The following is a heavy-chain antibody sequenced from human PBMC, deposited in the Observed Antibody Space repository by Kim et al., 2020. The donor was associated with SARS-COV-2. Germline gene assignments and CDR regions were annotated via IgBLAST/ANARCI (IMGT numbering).Heavy chain of an antibody. CDR2: IYYSGST. D-gene: IGHD2-15*01. Sequence: SETLSLTCTVSGGSISSYYWSWIRQPPGKGLEWIGYIYYSGSTNYNPSLKSRVTISVDTSKNQFSLKLSSVTAADTAVYYCARVGVATKISRYYYYYGMDVWGQGTTVTVSS. CDR1: GGSISSYY. J-gene: IGHJ6*02. V-gene: IGHV4-59*13. CDR3: ARVGVATKISRYYYYYGMDV.